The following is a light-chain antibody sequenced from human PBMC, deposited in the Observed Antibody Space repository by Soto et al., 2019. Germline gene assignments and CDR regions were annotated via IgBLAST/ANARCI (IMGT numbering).Light chain of an antibody. CDR3: QQYGGSPLYT. V-gene: IGKV3-20*01. CDR2: GAS. CDR1: QSVSSSD. J-gene: IGKJ2*01. Sequence: EIVLTQSPGTLSLSPGDRATLSCRASQSVSSSDLAWYQQKPGQAPRLLIYGASTRATGIPDRFSGSGSGTEFTLTISRLEPEDFAVYYCQQYGGSPLYTFGQGNKLEIK.